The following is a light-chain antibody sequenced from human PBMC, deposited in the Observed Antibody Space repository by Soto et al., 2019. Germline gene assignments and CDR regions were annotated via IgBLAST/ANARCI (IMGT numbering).Light chain of an antibody. CDR1: SSNIGAGYD. Sequence: QAVVTQPPSVSGAPGQRVTISSTGSSSNIGAGYDLHWYQQLPGTAPKLLIYDDNNRPSGVPDRFSGSKSGTSASLAITGLHAEDEADYYCQSYDSSLSGYVFGTGTKLTVL. CDR2: DDN. J-gene: IGLJ1*01. CDR3: QSYDSSLSGYV. V-gene: IGLV1-40*01.